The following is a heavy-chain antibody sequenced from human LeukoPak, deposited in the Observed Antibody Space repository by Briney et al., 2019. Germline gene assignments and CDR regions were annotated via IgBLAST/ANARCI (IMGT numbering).Heavy chain of an antibody. CDR3: TRDGHVPLV. V-gene: IGHV3-49*04. J-gene: IGHJ4*02. CDR1: GFTFGDHS. Sequence: PGRSLRLSCTASGFTFGDHSMSWVRQAPGKGLEWVGFIAPKRFGGTPQYAASVRARVTISRDDYKGVAYLQLNSLKIEDTALYYCTRDGHVPLVWGQGTLVTVSS. D-gene: IGHD1-1*01. CDR2: IAPKRFGGTP.